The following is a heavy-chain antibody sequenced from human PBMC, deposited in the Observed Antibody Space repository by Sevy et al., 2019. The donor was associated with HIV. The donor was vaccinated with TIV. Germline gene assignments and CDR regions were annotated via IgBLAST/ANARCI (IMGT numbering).Heavy chain of an antibody. CDR2: ISYDGSNK. J-gene: IGHJ6*02. D-gene: IGHD4-17*01. CDR1: GFTFSSYA. V-gene: IGHV3-30*04. Sequence: GGSLRLSCAASGFTFSSYAMHWVRQAPGKGLEWVAVISYDGSNKYYADSVKGRFTISRDNSKNTLYLQMNSLRAEDTAVYYCASDRRGGATVTTSGYYYGMDVWGQGTTVTVSS. CDR3: ASDRRGGATVTTSGYYYGMDV.